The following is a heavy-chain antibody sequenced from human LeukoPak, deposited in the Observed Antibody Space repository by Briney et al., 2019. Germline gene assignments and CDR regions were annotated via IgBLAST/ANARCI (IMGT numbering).Heavy chain of an antibody. CDR2: NNDGNGNT. Sequence: ASVKVSCKASGYTFTSYVMHWVRQAPGQRLEWMGCNNDGNGNTKYSQEFQGRVTITRDTSASTAYMELSSLRSEDMAVYYCARGAKFRSYGSGTYYTSLPFDPWGQGTLVTVSS. J-gene: IGHJ5*02. CDR3: ARGAKFRSYGSGTYYTSLPFDP. D-gene: IGHD3-10*01. CDR1: GYTFTSYV. V-gene: IGHV1-3*02.